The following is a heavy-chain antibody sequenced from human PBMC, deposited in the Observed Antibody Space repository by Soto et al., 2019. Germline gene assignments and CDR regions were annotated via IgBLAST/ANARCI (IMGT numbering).Heavy chain of an antibody. V-gene: IGHV3-21*01. Sequence: PGGSLRLSCAASGFTFSNYSMNWVRQAPGKGLEWVSSISRSSSNIYYADSVKGRFTISRDNAKSALYLHMNSLRAGDTAVYYCARDLKVAGANSYYYYGMDVWGQGTTVTVSS. CDR3: ARDLKVAGANSYYYYGMDV. J-gene: IGHJ6*02. CDR1: GFTFSNYS. D-gene: IGHD6-19*01. CDR2: ISRSSSNI.